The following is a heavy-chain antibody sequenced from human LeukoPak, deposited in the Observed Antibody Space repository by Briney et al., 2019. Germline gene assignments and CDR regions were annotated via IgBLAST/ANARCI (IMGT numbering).Heavy chain of an antibody. CDR3: ARDEGDETTVTP. CDR2: IIPIFGTA. J-gene: IGHJ5*02. V-gene: IGHV1-69*13. D-gene: IGHD4-11*01. Sequence: ASVKVSCKASGGTFSSYAVSWVRQAPGQGLEWMGGIIPIFGTANYAQKFQGRVTITADESTSTAYMELSSLRSEDTAVYYCARDEGDETTVTPWGQGTLVTVSS. CDR1: GGTFSSYA.